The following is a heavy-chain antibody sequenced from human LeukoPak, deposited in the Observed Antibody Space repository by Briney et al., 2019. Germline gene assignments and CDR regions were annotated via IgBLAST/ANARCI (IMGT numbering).Heavy chain of an antibody. D-gene: IGHD3-10*01. J-gene: IGHJ4*02. V-gene: IGHV1-24*01. CDR3: ATAPRLLWFGEYPLYY. CDR2: FDPEDGET. Sequence: ASVKVSCKVSGYTLTELSMHWVRQAPGKGLEGMGGFDPEDGETIYAQKFQGRVTMTEDTSTDTAYMELSSLRSEDTAVYYCATAPRLLWFGEYPLYYWGQGTLVTVSS. CDR1: GYTLTELS.